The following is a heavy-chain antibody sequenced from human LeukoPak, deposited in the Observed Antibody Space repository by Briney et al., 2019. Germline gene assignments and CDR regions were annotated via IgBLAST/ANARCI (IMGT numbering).Heavy chain of an antibody. D-gene: IGHD3-22*01. J-gene: IGHJ4*02. CDR2: IYTSGST. CDR1: GGSISSYY. Sequence: SETLSLTCTVSGGSISSYYWSWIRQPAGKGLEWIGRIYTSGSTNYNPSLKSRVTMSVDTSKNQFSLKLSSVTAADTAVYYCARQIYDSSGYYYTAYWGQGTLVTVSS. V-gene: IGHV4-4*07. CDR3: ARQIYDSSGYYYTAY.